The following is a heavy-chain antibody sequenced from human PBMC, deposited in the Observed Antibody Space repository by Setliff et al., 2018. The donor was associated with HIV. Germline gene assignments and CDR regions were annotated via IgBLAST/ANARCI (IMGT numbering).Heavy chain of an antibody. J-gene: IGHJ5*02. Sequence: ETLSLTCTVSGDSISSDFYWGWIRQPPGKGLEWIASIYHSGSANYNPSLKSRVIISIDKSKNKFSLKVSSVTAADTAVYYCARILVAAAGTGFDPWGQGILVTVSS. CDR3: ARILVAAAGTGFDP. V-gene: IGHV4-38-2*02. CDR1: GDSISSDFY. D-gene: IGHD6-13*01. CDR2: IYHSGSA.